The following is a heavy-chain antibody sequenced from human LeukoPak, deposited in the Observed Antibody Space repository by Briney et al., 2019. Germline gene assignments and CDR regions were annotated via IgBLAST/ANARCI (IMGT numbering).Heavy chain of an antibody. Sequence: ASVTVSFKASGYTFRSYAISWVRQAPGQGLEWMGWISAYNGNRNYAQKLQGRVTMTTDTSTSTAYMELRSLRSDDTAVYYCARLIPQVVVPGAVDYWGQGTLVTVSS. CDR2: ISAYNGNR. D-gene: IGHD2-2*01. CDR1: GYTFRSYA. V-gene: IGHV1-18*01. CDR3: ARLIPQVVVPGAVDY. J-gene: IGHJ4*02.